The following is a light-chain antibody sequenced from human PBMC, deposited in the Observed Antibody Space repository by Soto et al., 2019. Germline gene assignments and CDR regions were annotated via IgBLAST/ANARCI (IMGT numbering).Light chain of an antibody. CDR3: SSYTSSSTPV. CDR2: DVS. CDR1: TSDVGRYNY. V-gene: IGLV2-14*01. Sequence: QSALTQPASVSGPPGQSITISCTGTTSDVGRYNYVSWYQQHPGKAPKLMIYDVSNRPSGVSNRFSGSKSGNTASLTISGLQAEDEADYYCSSYTSSSTPVFGTGTKVTVL. J-gene: IGLJ1*01.